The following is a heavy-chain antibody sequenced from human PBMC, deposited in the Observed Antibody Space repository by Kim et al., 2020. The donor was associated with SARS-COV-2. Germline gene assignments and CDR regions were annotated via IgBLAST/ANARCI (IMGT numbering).Heavy chain of an antibody. Sequence: SETLSLTCTVSGGSISSYYWSWIRQPPGKGLEWIGYIYYSGSTNYNPSLNSRVTISVDTSKNQFSLKLSSVTAADTAVYYCARARVGIFGVVTHFDYWGQGTLVTVSS. CDR1: GGSISSYY. D-gene: IGHD3-3*01. V-gene: IGHV4-59*13. CDR2: IYYSGST. J-gene: IGHJ4*02. CDR3: ARARVGIFGVVTHFDY.